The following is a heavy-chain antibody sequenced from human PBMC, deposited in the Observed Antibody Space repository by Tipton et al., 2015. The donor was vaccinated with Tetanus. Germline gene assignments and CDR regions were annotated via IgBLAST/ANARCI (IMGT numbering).Heavy chain of an antibody. V-gene: IGHV4-34*01. CDR1: GGSFSLYY. CDR2: ISHSGSS. J-gene: IGHJ3*01. CDR3: ARGGRDAYNNPLGAFDV. Sequence: TLSLTCTVSGGSFSLYYRNWVRQSPGKGLEWIGEISHSGSSSYSPSLKSRVTISVDTSKNQFSLRLRSVAAADTAVYYCARGGRDAYNNPLGAFDVWGRGTTVTVSS. D-gene: IGHD5-24*01.